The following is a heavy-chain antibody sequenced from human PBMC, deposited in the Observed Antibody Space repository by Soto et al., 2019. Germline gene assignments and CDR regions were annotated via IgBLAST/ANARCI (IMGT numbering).Heavy chain of an antibody. Sequence: QVQLQESGPGLVKPSQTLSLTCTVSGGSISSGGYYWSWIRQHPGKGLEWIGYIYYSGSTYYNPSRRSRVTISVDASRNQFSLKLCCVTGGGTAVCYGARAIWLVARTFRCLIDKNWVGPWGQGTLVSVSS. CDR1: GGSISSGGYY. D-gene: IGHD2-21*01. V-gene: IGHV4-31*03. CDR3: ARAIWLVARTFRCLIDKNWVGP. CDR2: IYYSGST. J-gene: IGHJ5*02.